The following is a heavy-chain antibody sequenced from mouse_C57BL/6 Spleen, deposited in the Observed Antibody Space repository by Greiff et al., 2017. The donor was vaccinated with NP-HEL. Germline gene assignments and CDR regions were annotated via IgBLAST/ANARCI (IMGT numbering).Heavy chain of an antibody. J-gene: IGHJ4*01. Sequence: EVQLVESGGGLVKPGGSLKLSCAASGFTFSSYAMSWVRQTPEKRLEWVATISDGGSYTYYPDNVKGRFTISRDNAKNNLYLQMSHLKSEDTAMYYCAREALRQGYAMDYWGQGTSVTVSS. D-gene: IGHD1-1*01. V-gene: IGHV5-4*01. CDR1: GFTFSSYA. CDR2: ISDGGSYT. CDR3: AREALRQGYAMDY.